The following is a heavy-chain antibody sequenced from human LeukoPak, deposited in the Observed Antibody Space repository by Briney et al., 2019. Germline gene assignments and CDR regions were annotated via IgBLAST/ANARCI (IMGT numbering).Heavy chain of an antibody. J-gene: IGHJ6*03. CDR2: IYYSGST. V-gene: IGHV4-59*11. Sequence: PSETLSLTCTVSGDSINNHYWSWIRQPPGKGLEWIGFIYYSGSTTYKPSLESRVTISVDTSKNQFSLKLNSVTAADTAVYFCARERVVSESSGSYYYYMDVWGKGTTVTVSS. D-gene: IGHD3-22*01. CDR1: GDSINNHY. CDR3: ARERVVSESSGSYYYYMDV.